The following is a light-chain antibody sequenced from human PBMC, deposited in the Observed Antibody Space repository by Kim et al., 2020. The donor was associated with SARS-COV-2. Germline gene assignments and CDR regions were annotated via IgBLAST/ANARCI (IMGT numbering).Light chain of an antibody. CDR2: DVS. CDR1: SNDVGGYNY. V-gene: IGLV2-11*01. Sequence: QSALTQPRSVSGSPGQSVTISCTGTSNDVGGYNYFSWYQQHPGKAPKLMIYDVSNRPSGVPDRFSGSKSGNTASLTISGLQPEDEADYYCCSYAGSYTVFGGGTQLTVL. J-gene: IGLJ2*01. CDR3: CSYAGSYTV.